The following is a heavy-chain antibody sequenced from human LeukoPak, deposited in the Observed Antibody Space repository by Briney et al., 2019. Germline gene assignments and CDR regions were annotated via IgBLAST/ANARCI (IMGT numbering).Heavy chain of an antibody. Sequence: GRSLRLSCAASGFTFSNYALHCVRLAPGKGLDWVAVISYDGSKKDYADSVKGRFTISRDNSKNTLFRQMTSLRSEDTAVYYCARVRIGAPYYFDYWGQGTLVTVSS. CDR1: GFTFSNYA. J-gene: IGHJ4*02. D-gene: IGHD3-3*01. CDR2: ISYDGSKK. V-gene: IGHV3-30*04. CDR3: ARVRIGAPYYFDY.